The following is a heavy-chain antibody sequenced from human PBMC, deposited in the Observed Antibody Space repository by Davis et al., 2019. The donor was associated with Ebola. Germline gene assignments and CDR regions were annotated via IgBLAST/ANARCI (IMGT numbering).Heavy chain of an antibody. CDR3: VKETSNIWFDV. J-gene: IGHJ3*01. CDR1: GFAFSSYV. CDR2: LGTSADT. Sequence: GGSLRPSCAAPGFAFSSYVMSWVRRAPGKGLEWVSTLGTSADTYYADSVKGRFTTSRDNSKNTLHLQMNSLRVEDTAMYYCVKETSNIWFDVWGQGTLVTVSA. D-gene: IGHD1-7*01. V-gene: IGHV3-23*01.